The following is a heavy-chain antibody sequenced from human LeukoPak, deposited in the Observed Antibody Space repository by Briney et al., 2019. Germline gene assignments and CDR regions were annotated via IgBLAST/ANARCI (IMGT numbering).Heavy chain of an antibody. V-gene: IGHV3-33*01. CDR3: ARKSGRDQPFDY. CDR2: IWYDGSNK. D-gene: IGHD2-21*02. CDR1: GFTFSSYG. J-gene: IGHJ4*02. Sequence: GRSLRLSCAASGFTFSSYGMHWVRQAPGKGLEWVAVIWYDGSNKYYADSVKGRFTISRDNSKNTLYLQMNSLRAEDTAVYYCARKSGRDQPFDYWGQGTLVTVSS.